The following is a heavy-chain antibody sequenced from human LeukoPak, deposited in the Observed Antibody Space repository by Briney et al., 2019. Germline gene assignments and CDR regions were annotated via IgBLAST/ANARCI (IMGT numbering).Heavy chain of an antibody. CDR2: ISGSGGST. D-gene: IGHD5-18*01. CDR3: AKDTGYSYGYSDY. V-gene: IGHV3-23*01. CDR1: GFTFSSYA. Sequence: GGSLRLSCAASGFTFSSYAMSWVRQAPGKGLEWVSAISGSGGSTYYADSVKGRSTISRDNSKNTLYLQMNSLRAEDTAVYYCAKDTGYSYGYSDYWGQGTLVTASS. J-gene: IGHJ4*02.